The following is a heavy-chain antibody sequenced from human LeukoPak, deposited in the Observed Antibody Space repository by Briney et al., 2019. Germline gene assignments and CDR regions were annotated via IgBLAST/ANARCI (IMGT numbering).Heavy chain of an antibody. V-gene: IGHV3-48*01. CDR3: TREGGNYPNHFDY. D-gene: IGHD1-14*01. CDR1: GFIFSSYS. Sequence: GGSLRLSCAASGFIFSSYSMNWVRQAPGKGLEWIAYISRTSDSIYYADSVRGRFTISRDNVKNSLYLQMNSLRREDTAVFYCTREGGNYPNHFDYWGLGTLVTVSS. CDR2: ISRTSDSI. J-gene: IGHJ4*02.